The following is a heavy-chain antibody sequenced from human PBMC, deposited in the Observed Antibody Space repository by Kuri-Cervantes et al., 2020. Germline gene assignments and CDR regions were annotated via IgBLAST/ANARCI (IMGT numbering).Heavy chain of an antibody. V-gene: IGHV3-23*01. Sequence: GESLKISCAASGFTFSSYGMHWVRQAPGKGLEWVSGISSSGGSTYYGDSVKGRFTVSRDNSKNTLHLQMNSLRAEDTALYYCAKAHYASSWYSLFDYWGQGTLVTVSS. CDR1: GFTFSSYG. CDR2: ISSSGGST. D-gene: IGHD6-13*01. CDR3: AKAHYASSWYSLFDY. J-gene: IGHJ4*02.